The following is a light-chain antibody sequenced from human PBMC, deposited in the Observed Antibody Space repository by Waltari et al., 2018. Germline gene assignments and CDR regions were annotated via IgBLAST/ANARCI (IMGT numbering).Light chain of an antibody. CDR2: DAS. J-gene: IGKJ5*01. CDR3: QQRSNWPLIT. V-gene: IGKV3-11*01. CDR1: QSVSSP. Sequence: EIVLTQSPPTLSSSPGERATLSCRAMQSVSSPLAWYQQKPGQAPRLLIYDASNRATGIPARFSGSGSGTDFTLTISSLEPEDFAVYYCQQRSNWPLITFGQGTRLEIK.